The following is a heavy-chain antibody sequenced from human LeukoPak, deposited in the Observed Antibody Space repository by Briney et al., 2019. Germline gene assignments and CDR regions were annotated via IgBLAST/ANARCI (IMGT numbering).Heavy chain of an antibody. D-gene: IGHD4-11*01. CDR3: ARVSARDYSNIGG. CDR1: GGTFSSYT. V-gene: IGHV1-69*02. CDR2: IIPILGIA. Sequence: ASVKVSCKASGGTFSSYTISWVRQAPGQGLEWMGRIIPILGIANYAQKFQGRVTITADKSTSTAYMGLSSLRSEDTAVYYCARVSARDYSNIGGWGQGTLVTVSS. J-gene: IGHJ4*02.